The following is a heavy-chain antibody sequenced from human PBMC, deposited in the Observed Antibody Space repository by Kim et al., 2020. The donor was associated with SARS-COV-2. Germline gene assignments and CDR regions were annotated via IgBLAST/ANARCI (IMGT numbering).Heavy chain of an antibody. J-gene: IGHJ5*02. CDR3: ARDSHSASITWFDP. Sequence: GGSLRLSCAASGFTFSQYSMNWVRQAPGKGLEWISYISGNSATIYYADSVKGRFTISRDNAKNSLYLEMNSLRDEDTAVYYCARDSHSASITWFDPWGQGTLVTVSS. V-gene: IGHV3-48*02. CDR2: ISGNSATI. CDR1: GFTFSQYS. D-gene: IGHD3-16*01.